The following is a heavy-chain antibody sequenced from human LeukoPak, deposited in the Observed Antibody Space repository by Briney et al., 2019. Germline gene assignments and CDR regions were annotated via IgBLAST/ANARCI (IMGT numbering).Heavy chain of an antibody. CDR1: GFTFSSYG. V-gene: IGHV3-30*18. J-gene: IGHJ6*03. CDR2: ISYDGSNK. D-gene: IGHD2-15*01. CDR3: AKDGYCSGGSCYYMDV. Sequence: PGGSLRLSYAASGFTFSSYGMHWVRQAPGKGLEWVAVISYDGSNKYYADSVKGRFTISRDNSKNTLYLQMNSLRAEDTAVYYCAKDGYCSGGSCYYMDVWGKGTTVTVSS.